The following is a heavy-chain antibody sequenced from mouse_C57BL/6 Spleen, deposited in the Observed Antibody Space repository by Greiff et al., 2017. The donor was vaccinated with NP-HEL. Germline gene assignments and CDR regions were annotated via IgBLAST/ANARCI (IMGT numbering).Heavy chain of an antibody. Sequence: EVQRVESVAELVRPGASVKLSCTASGFNIKNTYMHWVKQRPEQGLEWIGRIDPANGNTKYAPKFQGKATITADTSSNTAYLQLSSLTSEDTAIYYCAPHYYGSHYAMDYWGQGTSVTVSS. CDR3: APHYYGSHYAMDY. D-gene: IGHD1-2*01. V-gene: IGHV14-3*01. CDR1: GFNIKNTY. J-gene: IGHJ4*01. CDR2: IDPANGNT.